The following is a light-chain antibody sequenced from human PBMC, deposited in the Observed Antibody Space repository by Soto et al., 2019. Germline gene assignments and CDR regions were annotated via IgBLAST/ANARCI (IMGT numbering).Light chain of an antibody. V-gene: IGKV3-20*01. Sequence: EIVLTQSPGTLSFSPGERATLSCRASQSVSSSYLAWYQQKPGQAPRLLIYGASSRATGIPDRFSGSGSGTDFTLTISSLEPEDFAVYYCQQYGSSRYTSGQGTKLEIK. CDR3: QQYGSSRYT. CDR1: QSVSSSY. CDR2: GAS. J-gene: IGKJ2*01.